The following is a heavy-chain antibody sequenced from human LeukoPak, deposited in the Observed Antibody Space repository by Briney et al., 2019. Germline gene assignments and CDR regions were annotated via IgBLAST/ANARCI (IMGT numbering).Heavy chain of an antibody. V-gene: IGHV3-48*03. J-gene: IGHJ3*02. CDR2: ISSSGGTI. Sequence: AGGSLRLSCSASGFTFSSYAMHWVRQAPGKGLEWVSYISSSGGTIYYADSVKGRFTISRDNAKNSLYLQMNSLRAEDTAVYYCARKNRDAFDIWGQGTMVTVSS. CDR3: ARKNRDAFDI. CDR1: GFTFSSYA. D-gene: IGHD2/OR15-2a*01.